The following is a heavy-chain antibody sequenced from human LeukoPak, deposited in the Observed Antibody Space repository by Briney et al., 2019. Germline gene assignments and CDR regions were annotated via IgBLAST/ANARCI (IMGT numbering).Heavy chain of an antibody. CDR1: GVSISSGNYY. D-gene: IGHD2-2*01. CDR3: ARGGVVPAAQNWFDP. Sequence: SETLSLTCTVSGVSISSGNYYRSWIRQPAGLGLEWIGRMSTSGSTNYNPSLKSRVTISVDTSKNQFSLRLSSVTAADTAVYYCARGGVVPAAQNWFDPWGQGTLVTVSS. CDR2: MSTSGST. V-gene: IGHV4-61*02. J-gene: IGHJ5*02.